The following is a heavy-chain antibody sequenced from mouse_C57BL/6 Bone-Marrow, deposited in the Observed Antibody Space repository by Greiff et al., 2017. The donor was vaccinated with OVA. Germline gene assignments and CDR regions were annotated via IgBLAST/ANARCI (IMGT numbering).Heavy chain of an antibody. D-gene: IGHD2-1*01. CDR3: ARTMVRGGCDY. CDR1: GYTFTSYG. V-gene: IGHV1-81*01. J-gene: IGHJ2*01. CDR2: LYPRSGNT. Sequence: VKLMESGAELARPGASVKLSCKASGYTFTSYGLSWVKQSTGQGLEWIGELYPRSGNTYYNEKFKGQATLTADKSSSTAYMELRSLTSEDSAVYFCARTMVRGGCDYWGQGTTLTGSS.